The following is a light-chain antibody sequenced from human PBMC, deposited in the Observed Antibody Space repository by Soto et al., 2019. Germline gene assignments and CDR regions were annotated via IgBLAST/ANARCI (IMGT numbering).Light chain of an antibody. CDR2: WAS. CDR1: QSDLHSSSNKNY. Sequence: DIVMTQSPDSLAVSLGETATINCKSSQSDLHSSSNKNYLAWYQQKPGQPPKLLIYWASTRESGVPDRFSGSGSGTDFTLTISSLQAEDVAVYSCQQYYSEPYTFGQGTKLE. J-gene: IGKJ2*01. V-gene: IGKV4-1*01. CDR3: QQYYSEPYT.